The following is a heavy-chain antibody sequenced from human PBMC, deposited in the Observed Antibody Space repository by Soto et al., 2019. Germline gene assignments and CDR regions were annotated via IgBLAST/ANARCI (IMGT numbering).Heavy chain of an antibody. J-gene: IGHJ4*02. Sequence: PGGTLRLSCAASGFTFSSYSMNWVRQAPGKGLEWVSYISSSSSTIYYADSVKGRFTISRANDKNLLYLQMNSLRDEGTAVYYCVRDSWNSVSFDYWGEATLVTVSS. V-gene: IGHV3-48*02. CDR1: GFTFSSYS. CDR3: VRDSWNSVSFDY. CDR2: ISSSSSTI. D-gene: IGHD1-7*01.